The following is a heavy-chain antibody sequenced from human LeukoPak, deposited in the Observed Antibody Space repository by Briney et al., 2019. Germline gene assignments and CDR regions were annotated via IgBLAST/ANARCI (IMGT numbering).Heavy chain of an antibody. J-gene: IGHJ4*02. Sequence: PGGSLRLPCAASGFTVSSNYMSWVRQAPGKGLEWVSVIYSGGSTYYADSVKGRFTISRDNSKNTLYLQMNSLRAEDTAVYYCARATYSSGWDYYFDYWGQGTLVTVSS. CDR3: ARATYSSGWDYYFDY. D-gene: IGHD6-19*01. CDR1: GFTVSSNY. CDR2: IYSGGST. V-gene: IGHV3-53*01.